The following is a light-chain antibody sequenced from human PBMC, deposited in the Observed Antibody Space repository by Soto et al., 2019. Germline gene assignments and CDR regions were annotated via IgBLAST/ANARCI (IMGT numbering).Light chain of an antibody. Sequence: EIVLTQSPGTLSLSPGERATLSCGASQSVSSSYLAWYQQKPGQAPRLLIYGASSRATGIPDRFSGSGSGTDFTLTISRLEPEDFAVYYCQQYCSSPRTFGQGTKVEI. J-gene: IGKJ1*01. CDR3: QQYCSSPRT. V-gene: IGKV3-20*01. CDR1: QSVSSSY. CDR2: GAS.